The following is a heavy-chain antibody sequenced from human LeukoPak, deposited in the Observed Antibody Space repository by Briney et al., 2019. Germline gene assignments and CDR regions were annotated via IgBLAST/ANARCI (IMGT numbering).Heavy chain of an antibody. Sequence: PGGSLRLSCAASGFTFSSYEMNWVRQAPGKGLEWVSYISSSGSSTYYADSVKGRFTVSRDNSKNTLYLQMNSLRADDTAVYYCAKEVTPYPQVITCFDYWGQGSLVTVSS. J-gene: IGHJ4*02. CDR1: GFTFSSYE. D-gene: IGHD3-22*01. V-gene: IGHV3-48*03. CDR2: ISSSGSST. CDR3: AKEVTPYPQVITCFDY.